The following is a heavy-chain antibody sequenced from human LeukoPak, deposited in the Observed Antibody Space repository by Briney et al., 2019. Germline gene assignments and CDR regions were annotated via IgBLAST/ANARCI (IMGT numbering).Heavy chain of an antibody. CDR3: ASSSGWYLGPFDY. V-gene: IGHV1-2*02. CDR1: GYTFTGYY. CDR2: INPNSGGT. Sequence: ASVKVSCKASGYTFTGYYMHWVRQAPGQGLEWMGWINPNSGGTNYQGRVTMTRDTSISTAYMELSRLRSDDTAVYYCASSSGWYLGPFDYWGQGTLVTVSS. J-gene: IGHJ4*02. D-gene: IGHD6-19*01.